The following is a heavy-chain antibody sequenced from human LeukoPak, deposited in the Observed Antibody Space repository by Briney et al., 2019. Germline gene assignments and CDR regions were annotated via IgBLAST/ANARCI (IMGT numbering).Heavy chain of an antibody. CDR2: IWYDGSNK. V-gene: IGHV3-33*06. CDR1: GFTFSSYG. Sequence: GGSLRLSCAASGFTFSSYGMHWLRQAPGKGLEWVAVIWYDGSNKYYADSVKGRFTISRDNSKNTLYLQMNSLRAEDTAVYYCAKDPAIMSYYYYMDVWGKGTTVTVSS. D-gene: IGHD3-16*01. J-gene: IGHJ6*03. CDR3: AKDPAIMSYYYYMDV.